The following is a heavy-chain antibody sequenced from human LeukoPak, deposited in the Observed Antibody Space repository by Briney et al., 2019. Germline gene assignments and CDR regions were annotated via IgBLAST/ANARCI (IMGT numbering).Heavy chain of an antibody. D-gene: IGHD6-6*01. V-gene: IGHV4-39*07. Sequence: SETLSLTCGVSGGSFSSHYWTWIRQPPGKGLEWIGSIYYSGSTYYNPSLKSRVTISVDTSKNQFSLKLSSVTAADTAVYYCARDAYSSSSFDYWGQGTLVTVSS. J-gene: IGHJ4*02. CDR1: GGSFSSHY. CDR2: IYYSGST. CDR3: ARDAYSSSSFDY.